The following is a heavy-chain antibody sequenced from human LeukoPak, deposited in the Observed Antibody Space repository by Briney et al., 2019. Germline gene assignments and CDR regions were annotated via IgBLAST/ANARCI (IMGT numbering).Heavy chain of an antibody. J-gene: IGHJ4*02. CDR2: INGDNGNT. Sequence: GASVTVSCKASGYTFTTYAMHWVRQAPGQRLEWMGWINGDNGNTKYSQKFQGRVTITRDTSAYTAYMELSSLRSEDTAVYYCARDRTIGYCSGGSCYFDYWGQGTLVTVSS. D-gene: IGHD2-15*01. CDR1: GYTFTTYA. CDR3: ARDRTIGYCSGGSCYFDY. V-gene: IGHV1-3*01.